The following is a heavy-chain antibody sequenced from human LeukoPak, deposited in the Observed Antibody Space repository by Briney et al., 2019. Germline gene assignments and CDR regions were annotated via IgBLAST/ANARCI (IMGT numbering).Heavy chain of an antibody. CDR2: IKQDGSEK. CDR1: GFTFSTYS. Sequence: GGSLRLSCAASGFTFSTYSMNWVRRAPGKGLEWVANIKQDGSEKNYVDSVKGRFTISRDNAKNSLYLQMNNLRVEDTAMYYCAGGTGFIIKDWGQGTLVTVSS. D-gene: IGHD3-9*01. CDR3: AGGTGFIIKD. J-gene: IGHJ4*02. V-gene: IGHV3-7*03.